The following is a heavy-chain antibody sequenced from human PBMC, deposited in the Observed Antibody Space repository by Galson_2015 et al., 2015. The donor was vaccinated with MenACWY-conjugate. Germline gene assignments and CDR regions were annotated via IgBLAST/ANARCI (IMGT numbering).Heavy chain of an antibody. Sequence: SVKVSCKASGYTFSSYAVQWVRLAPGLRLEWMGYINGGNGDTLYSQHFQDRVTFIRDTSASTAYMVLSSLRSEDTAVYYCARDLLTDYNWNFDFWGQGTLVTVSS. CDR3: ARDLLTDYNWNFDF. V-gene: IGHV1-3*01. CDR2: INGGNGDT. CDR1: GYTFSSYA. D-gene: IGHD1-1*01. J-gene: IGHJ4*02.